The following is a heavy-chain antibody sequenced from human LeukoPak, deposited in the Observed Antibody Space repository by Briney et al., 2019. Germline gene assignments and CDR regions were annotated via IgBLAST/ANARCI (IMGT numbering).Heavy chain of an antibody. J-gene: IGHJ6*02. D-gene: IGHD3-22*01. CDR1: GGSFSGYY. CDR3: ARGRTYYYDTSGYYPSVYYGMDV. V-gene: IGHV4-34*01. CDR2: INHGEST. Sequence: SETLSLTCAVSGGSFSGYYWYWIRQPPGKGLEWIGEINHGESTNYNPSLKSRATLSVDTSKNQFSLKLTSVTAADTAVYYCARGRTYYYDTSGYYPSVYYGMDVWGQGTTVIVSS.